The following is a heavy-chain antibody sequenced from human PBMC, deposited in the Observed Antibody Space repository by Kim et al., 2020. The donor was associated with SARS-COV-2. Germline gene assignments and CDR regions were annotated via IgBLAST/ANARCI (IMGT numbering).Heavy chain of an antibody. D-gene: IGHD6-6*01. V-gene: IGHV4-39*01. J-gene: IGHJ4*02. CDR3: ARLGIAARPDFDY. Sequence: YNPSLKSRVTISVDTSKNQFSLKLSSVTAADTAVYYCARLGIAARPDFDYWGQGTLVTVSS.